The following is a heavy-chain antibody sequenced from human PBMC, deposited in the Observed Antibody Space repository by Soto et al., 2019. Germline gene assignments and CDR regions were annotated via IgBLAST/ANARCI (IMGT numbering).Heavy chain of an antibody. CDR3: EKDPGDIGVVVAATFLDY. J-gene: IGHJ4*02. CDR1: GFTFSSYA. Sequence: EVQLLESGGGLVQPGGSLRLSCAASGFTFSSYAMSWVRQAPGKGLEWVSAISGSGGSTYYADSVKGRFTISRDNSKNTLYLQMNHLRAEDTAVYYCEKDPGDIGVVVAATFLDYWGQGTLVTVSS. D-gene: IGHD2-15*01. CDR2: ISGSGGST. V-gene: IGHV3-23*01.